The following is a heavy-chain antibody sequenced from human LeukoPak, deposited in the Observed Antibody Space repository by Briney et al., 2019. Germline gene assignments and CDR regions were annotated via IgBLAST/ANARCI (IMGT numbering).Heavy chain of an antibody. CDR3: ARDRVVTIYYYYMDV. V-gene: IGHV1-2*02. D-gene: IGHD3-10*01. CDR2: INPKGGDT. J-gene: IGHJ6*03. Sequence: ASVKVSCKASGYTFTGYYMHWVRQAPGQGLEWMGWINPKGGDTNYAQKFQGRVTMTRDTSISTAYMELSRLRSDDTAVYYCARDRVVTIYYYYMDVWGKGTTVTVSS. CDR1: GYTFTGYY.